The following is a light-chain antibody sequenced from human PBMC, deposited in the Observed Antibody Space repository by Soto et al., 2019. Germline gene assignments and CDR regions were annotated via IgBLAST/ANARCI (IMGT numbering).Light chain of an antibody. Sequence: EIVLTQSPATLSLSPGERATLSCRASQSVCSYFAWYQQKPGQAPRLLIYAASTRATGIPARFSGSGSGTDFTLTISGLQPEDFAVYYCQQRGNWPLTFGQGTKVEIK. V-gene: IGKV3-11*01. J-gene: IGKJ1*01. CDR2: AAS. CDR3: QQRGNWPLT. CDR1: QSVCSY.